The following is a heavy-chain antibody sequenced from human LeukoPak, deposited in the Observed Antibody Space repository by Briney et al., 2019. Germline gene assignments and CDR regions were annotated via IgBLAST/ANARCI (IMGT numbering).Heavy chain of an antibody. V-gene: IGHV4-39*07. CDR1: GGSISSSSYY. CDR3: ARVTITMIVVATNWFDP. Sequence: PSQTLSLTCTVSGGSISSSSYYSGWIRQPPGKGLECIGSIYYSGSTYYNPSPKSRVTISVDTSKNQLSLKLSSVTAADTAVYYCARVTITMIVVATNWFDPWGQGTLVTVSS. D-gene: IGHD3-22*01. CDR2: IYYSGST. J-gene: IGHJ5*02.